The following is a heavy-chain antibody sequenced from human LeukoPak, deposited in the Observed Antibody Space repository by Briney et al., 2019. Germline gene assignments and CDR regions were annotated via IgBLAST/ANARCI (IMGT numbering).Heavy chain of an antibody. D-gene: IGHD2-2*01. CDR3: ARGRSPRVVPAANDAFDI. CDR2: ISSSSSTI. CDR1: GFTFSSYS. V-gene: IGHV3-48*04. Sequence: GGSLRLSCAASGFTFSSYSMNWVRQAPGKGLEWVSYISSSSSTIYYADSVKGRFTISRDNAKNSLYLQMNSLRAEDTAVYYCARGRSPRVVPAANDAFDIWGQGTMVTVSS. J-gene: IGHJ3*02.